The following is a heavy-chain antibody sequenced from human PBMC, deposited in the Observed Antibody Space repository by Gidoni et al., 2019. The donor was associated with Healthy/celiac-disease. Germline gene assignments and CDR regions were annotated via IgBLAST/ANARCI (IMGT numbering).Heavy chain of an antibody. V-gene: IGHV1-69*01. D-gene: IGHD3-9*01. J-gene: IGHJ4*02. Sequence: QVQLVQSGAEVKKPGSSVKVSCKAYGGTFSSYAISWVRQAPGQGLEWMGGIIRIFGTANYARKFQGRVTITADESTSTAYMELSSLRSEDTAVYYCAREGQYDILTGYNDDYWGQGTLVTVPS. CDR2: IIRIFGTA. CDR1: GGTFSSYA. CDR3: AREGQYDILTGYNDDY.